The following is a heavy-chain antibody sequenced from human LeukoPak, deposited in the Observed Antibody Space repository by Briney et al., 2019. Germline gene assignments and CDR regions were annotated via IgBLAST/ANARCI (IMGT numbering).Heavy chain of an antibody. CDR3: AARHPRVRGEL. CDR1: GYSFTSYR. CDR2: IDPIDSYT. D-gene: IGHD1-7*01. Sequence: PGESLKISCKGSGYSFTSYRISWVPQIPGKGLEWMGRIDPIDSYTNYSPSFQGHVTISADKSISTAYLQWSSLKASDTAMYYCAARHPRVRGELWGQGTLVTVSS. J-gene: IGHJ4*02. V-gene: IGHV5-10-1*01.